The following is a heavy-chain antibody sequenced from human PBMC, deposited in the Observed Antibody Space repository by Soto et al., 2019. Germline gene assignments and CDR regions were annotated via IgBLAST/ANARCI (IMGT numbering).Heavy chain of an antibody. D-gene: IGHD2-21*01. J-gene: IGHJ4*02. CDR2: IYYSGST. V-gene: IGHV4-39*01. CDR3: SRVHFVGTYRKETFYYFDY. CDR1: GGFISSSTNY. Sequence: KPSETLSLTCTVSGGFISSSTNYWGWIRQPPGKGLESIGTIYYSGSTSYNPSLESRLTISVDTSKNQFSLRLTSVTAADTAMYYCSRVHFVGTYRKETFYYFDYWGQGSLVTVSS.